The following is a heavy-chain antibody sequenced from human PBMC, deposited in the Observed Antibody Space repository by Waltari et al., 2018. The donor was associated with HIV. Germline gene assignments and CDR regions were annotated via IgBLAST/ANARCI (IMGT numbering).Heavy chain of an antibody. CDR2: ISAYNGNT. Sequence: QVQLVQSGAEVKKPGASVKVSCKASGYTFTSYGISWVRQAPGQGLEWMGWISAYNGNTNDAQKLQGRGTMTTDTSTSTAYMELRSLRSDDTAVYYCARDEGVVTATLHGDYWGQGTLVTVSS. J-gene: IGHJ4*02. CDR3: ARDEGVVTATLHGDY. V-gene: IGHV1-18*01. D-gene: IGHD2-21*02. CDR1: GYTFTSYG.